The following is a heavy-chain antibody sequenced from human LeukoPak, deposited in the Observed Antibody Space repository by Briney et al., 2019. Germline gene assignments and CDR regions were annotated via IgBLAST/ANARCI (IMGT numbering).Heavy chain of an antibody. CDR1: GFTFCSHC. CDR3: AKGHYYGSGSLDY. V-gene: IGHV3-23*01. J-gene: IGHJ4*02. Sequence: GSLRLSCAASGFTFCSHCISLVRQAPGEGLEWVSAIGGRDGSTYYADSVKGRFTISRDNSKNTLYVQMNSLRAEDTAVYYCAKGHYYGSGSLDYWGQGTLVTVSS. D-gene: IGHD3-10*01. CDR2: IGGRDGST.